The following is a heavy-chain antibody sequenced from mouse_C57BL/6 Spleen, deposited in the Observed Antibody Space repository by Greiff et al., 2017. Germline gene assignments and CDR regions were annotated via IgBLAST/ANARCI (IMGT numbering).Heavy chain of an antibody. CDR3: ARDSSGY. J-gene: IGHJ2*01. V-gene: IGHV1-81*01. D-gene: IGHD3-2*01. CDR1: GYTFTSYG. Sequence: VQLVEPGAELARPGASVKLSCKASGYTFTSYGISWVKQRTGQGLEWIGEIYPRSGNTYYNEKFKGKATLTADKSSSTAYMELRSLTSEDSAVYFCARDSSGYWGQGTTLTVSS. CDR2: IYPRSGNT.